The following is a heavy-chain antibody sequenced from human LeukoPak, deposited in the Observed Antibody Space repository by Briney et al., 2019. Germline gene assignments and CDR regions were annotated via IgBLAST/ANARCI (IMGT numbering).Heavy chain of an antibody. J-gene: IGHJ4*02. V-gene: IGHV4-30-4*01. CDR3: ARGPPYIVVVTAIGFFDY. Sequence: PSETLSLTCTVSGGSISSGDYYWSWIRQPPGTGLEWIGYIYYSGSTYYNPSLKSRVTISVDTSKNQFSLKLSSVTAADTAVYYCARGPPYIVVVTAIGFFDYWGQGTLVTVSS. CDR1: GGSISSGDYY. D-gene: IGHD2-21*02. CDR2: IYYSGST.